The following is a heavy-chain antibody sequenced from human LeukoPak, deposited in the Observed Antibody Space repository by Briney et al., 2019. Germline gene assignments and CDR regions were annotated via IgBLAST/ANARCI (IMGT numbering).Heavy chain of an antibody. CDR2: IYASVST. J-gene: IGHJ4*02. CDR3: AGDYGEYGFEY. Sequence: PSETLSLTCTVPVGSISSYNWSWIRQPAGKGLEWIWRIYASVSTNYNPSLKSRVTMSAAKSTNQFSLKLSSIAAEDTAGYYCAGDYGEYGFEYCGQRELGTVSS. V-gene: IGHV4-4*07. D-gene: IGHD4-17*01. CDR1: VGSISSYN.